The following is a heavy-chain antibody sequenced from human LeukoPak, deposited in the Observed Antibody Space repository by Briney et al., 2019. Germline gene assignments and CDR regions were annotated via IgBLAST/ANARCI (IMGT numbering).Heavy chain of an antibody. Sequence: SETLSLTCTVSGGSISSYYWSWIRQPPGKGLEWIGYIYYSGSTNYNPSLKSRVTISVDTSKNQFSLKLSSVTAADTAVYYCAKFHYDILTGYDYWGQGTLVTVSS. D-gene: IGHD3-9*01. CDR2: IYYSGST. CDR1: GGSISSYY. J-gene: IGHJ4*02. CDR3: AKFHYDILTGYDY. V-gene: IGHV4-59*12.